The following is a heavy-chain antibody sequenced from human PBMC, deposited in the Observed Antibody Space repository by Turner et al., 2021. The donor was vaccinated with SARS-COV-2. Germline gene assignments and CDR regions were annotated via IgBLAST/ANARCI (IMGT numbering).Heavy chain of an antibody. CDR1: GFTFSSYS. J-gene: IGHJ6*02. V-gene: IGHV3-48*01. D-gene: IGHD3-10*01. CDR3: AREITASTYAMDV. Sequence: EVQLVESGGGLVQPGGSLRPSCAASGFTFSSYSMNWVRQAPGKGLEWVSFISKSTSSIYYADSVRGRFTISRDNAENSLYLQMNSLRAEDTAVYYCAREITASTYAMDVWGQGTTVTVSS. CDR2: ISKSTSSI.